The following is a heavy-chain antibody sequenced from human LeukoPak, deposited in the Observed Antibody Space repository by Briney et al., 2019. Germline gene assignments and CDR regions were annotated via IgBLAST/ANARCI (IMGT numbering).Heavy chain of an antibody. D-gene: IGHD6-13*01. CDR2: ISSSSSYI. V-gene: IGHV3-21*01. J-gene: IGHJ3*02. CDR1: GFTFSSYS. CDR3: ARGEQQLTHDAFDI. Sequence: GGSLRLSCAASGFTFSSYSMNWVRQAPGKGPEWVSSISSSSSYIYYADSVKGRFTISRDNAKNSLYLQMNSLRAEDTAVYYCARGEQQLTHDAFDIWGQGTMVTVSS.